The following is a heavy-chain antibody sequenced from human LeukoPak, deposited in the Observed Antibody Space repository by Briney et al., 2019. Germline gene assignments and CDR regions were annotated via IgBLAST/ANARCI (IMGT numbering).Heavy chain of an antibody. V-gene: IGHV3-21*01. Sequence: PGGSLRLSCEASGFTFSSYSMNWVRQAPGKGLEWVSSISSSSSYIHYADSVKGRFTISRDNAKNSLYLQMNSLRAEDTAVYYCAELGITMIGGVWGKGTTVTISS. CDR3: AELGITMIGGV. D-gene: IGHD3-10*02. CDR2: ISSSSSYI. CDR1: GFTFSSYS. J-gene: IGHJ6*04.